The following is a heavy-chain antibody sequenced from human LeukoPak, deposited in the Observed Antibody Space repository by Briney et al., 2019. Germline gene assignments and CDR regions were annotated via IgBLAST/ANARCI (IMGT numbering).Heavy chain of an antibody. J-gene: IGHJ4*02. D-gene: IGHD3-10*01. V-gene: IGHV3-9*01. CDR1: GFTFDDYA. CDR3: AKALRASSGSQTPFDY. Sequence: GRSLRLSCAASGFTFDDYAMHWVRQAPGKGLEWVSGISWNSGSIGYADSVKGRFTISRDNAKNSLYLQMNSLRAEDTAVYYCAKALRASSGSQTPFDYWGQGTLVTVSS. CDR2: ISWNSGSI.